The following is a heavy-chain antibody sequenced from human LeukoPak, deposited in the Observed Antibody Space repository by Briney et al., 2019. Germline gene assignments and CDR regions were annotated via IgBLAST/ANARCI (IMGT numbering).Heavy chain of an antibody. Sequence: GGSLRLSCAASGFDFSGYSMTWVRQAPGEGLEWVASMTSSSTYIDYADSVKGRFTLSRDNAENSLYLQMHSLRVDDMAVYYCARVSVGQGGDHILFYTDVWGKGTTVTVSS. CDR1: GFDFSGYS. CDR3: ARVSVGQGGDHILFYTDV. D-gene: IGHD2/OR15-2a*01. J-gene: IGHJ6*03. V-gene: IGHV3-21*01. CDR2: MTSSSTYI.